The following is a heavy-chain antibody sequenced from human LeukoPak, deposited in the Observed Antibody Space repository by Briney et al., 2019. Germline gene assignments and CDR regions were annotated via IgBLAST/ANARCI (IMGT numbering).Heavy chain of an antibody. V-gene: IGHV3-21*04. J-gene: IGHJ4*02. CDR3: ANSRERTYYDFWSGSPSPFDY. CDR2: ISSSSSYI. CDR1: GFTFSSYS. D-gene: IGHD3-3*01. Sequence: KPGGSLRLSCAASGFTFSSYSMNWVRQAPGKGLEWVSSISSSSSYIYYADSVKGRFTISRDNAKNSMYLQMNSLRAEDTAVYYCANSRERTYYDFWSGSPSPFDYWGQGTLVTVSS.